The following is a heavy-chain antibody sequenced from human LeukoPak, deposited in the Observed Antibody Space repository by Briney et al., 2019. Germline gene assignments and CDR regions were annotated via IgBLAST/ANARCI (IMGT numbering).Heavy chain of an antibody. CDR2: IYYSGST. J-gene: IGHJ4*02. V-gene: IGHV4-39*01. Sequence: LETLSLTCTVSGGSISSSSYFWGWIRQPPGKGREWIGSIYYSGSTYYNPSLKSRVTISVDTSKNQFSLKLSSVTAADTAVYHCARLRSTIATRPIDYWGQGTLVTVSS. CDR3: ARLRSTIATRPIDY. CDR1: GGSISSSSYF. D-gene: IGHD6-6*01.